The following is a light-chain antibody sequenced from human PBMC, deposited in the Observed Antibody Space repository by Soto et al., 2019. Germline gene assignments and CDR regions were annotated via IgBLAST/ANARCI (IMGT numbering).Light chain of an antibody. V-gene: IGKV1-39*01. CDR3: QQSYSAPRT. Sequence: DIQMTQSPSSLSASVGDRVTITCRASQRVSKYLNWYQQKPAKAPKLLIYAVSCLQRGLPSRFSGSGSGTDFHLPISRLQTEDFTTYYCQQSYSAPRTFGQGTKVEIK. CDR1: QRVSKY. CDR2: AVS. J-gene: IGKJ1*01.